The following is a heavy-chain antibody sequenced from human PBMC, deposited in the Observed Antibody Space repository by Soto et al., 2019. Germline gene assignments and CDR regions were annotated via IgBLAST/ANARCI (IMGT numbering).Heavy chain of an antibody. CDR1: GGSIISSSYY. V-gene: IGHV4-39*01. CDR2: IYYSGST. D-gene: IGHD6-19*01. CDR3: ARLPLAIGSGPTLSFDY. Sequence: PSETLSLTCTVSGGSIISSSYYWVWIRQPPGKGLEWIGSIYYSGSTYYNPSLKSRVTISVDTSKNQFSLKLSSVTAADTAVYYCARLPLAIGSGPTLSFDYWGQGTLVTAPQ. J-gene: IGHJ4*02.